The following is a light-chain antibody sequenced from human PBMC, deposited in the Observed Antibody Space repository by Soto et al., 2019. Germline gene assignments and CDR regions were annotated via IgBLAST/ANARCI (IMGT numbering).Light chain of an antibody. Sequence: DIQMTQSPTFLSASVGDRVTITCRASLSISSSLAWYHQKPGQAPKLLIYQASTLENGVPSRISGSGSGTEFTLTISSLQPDDFATYHCQQYNTYPFTFGQGTKLEI. CDR2: QAS. CDR1: LSISSS. CDR3: QQYNTYPFT. J-gene: IGKJ2*01. V-gene: IGKV1-5*03.